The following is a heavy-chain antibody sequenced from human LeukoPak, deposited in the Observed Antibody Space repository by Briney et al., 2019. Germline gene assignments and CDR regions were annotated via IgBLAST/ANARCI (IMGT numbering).Heavy chain of an antibody. J-gene: IGHJ2*01. Sequence: SETLSLTCTVSGGSISSYYWSWIRQPAGKGLEWIGCIYTSGSTNYNPSLKSRVTMSVDTSKNQFSLKLSSVTAADTAVYYCARDSRVLAARRGPRLYFDLWGRGTLVTVSS. CDR3: ARDSRVLAARRGPRLYFDL. D-gene: IGHD6-6*01. CDR2: IYTSGST. CDR1: GGSISSYY. V-gene: IGHV4-4*07.